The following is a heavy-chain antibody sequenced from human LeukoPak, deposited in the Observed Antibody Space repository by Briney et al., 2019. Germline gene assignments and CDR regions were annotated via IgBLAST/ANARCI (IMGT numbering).Heavy chain of an antibody. J-gene: IGHJ4*02. CDR1: GYIFTGYY. CDR3: ARGGYSGYDYDC. V-gene: IGHV1-2*02. CDR2: INPNSGGT. D-gene: IGHD5-12*01. Sequence: ASVKVSCKASGYIFTGYYMHWVRQAPGQGLEWMGWINPNSGGTNYAQKFQGRVTMTRDTSISTAYMDLSSLRSDDTAVYYCARGGYSGYDYDCWGQGTLVTDSS.